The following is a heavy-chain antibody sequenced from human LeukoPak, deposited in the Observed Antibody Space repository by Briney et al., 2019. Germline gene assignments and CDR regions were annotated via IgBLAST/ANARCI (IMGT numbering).Heavy chain of an antibody. Sequence: KPGGSLRLSCAASGFTLNNAWMSWVRQAPGKGLEWVGRIKSKTDGGTIDYAAPVKGRSTISRDDSKNMVYLLMNSLKTEDTAVYYCTTSYYDSSGFRAWGQGTLVTVYS. CDR1: GFTLNNAW. D-gene: IGHD3-22*01. J-gene: IGHJ4*02. V-gene: IGHV3-15*01. CDR2: IKSKTDGGTI. CDR3: TTSYYDSSGFRA.